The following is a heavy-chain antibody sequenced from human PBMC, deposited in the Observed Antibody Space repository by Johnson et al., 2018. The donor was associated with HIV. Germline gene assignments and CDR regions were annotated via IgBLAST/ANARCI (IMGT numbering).Heavy chain of an antibody. CDR3: ARGLLWFGELLEAFDI. Sequence: VPLVESGGGCVKPGGSLRLSCAAPGFTVSTNYLGWVRLAPGQGLEWVSYIERNSRTDYADSVKGRFTVSRDSSKNTLYLQMNSLRTEDTAVYYCARGLLWFGELLEAFDIWGQGTMVTVSS. V-gene: IGHV3-66*01. J-gene: IGHJ3*02. D-gene: IGHD3-10*01. CDR1: GFTVSTNY. CDR2: IERNSRT.